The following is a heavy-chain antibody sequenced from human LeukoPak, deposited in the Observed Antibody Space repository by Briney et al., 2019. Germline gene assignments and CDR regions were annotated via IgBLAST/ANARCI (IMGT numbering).Heavy chain of an antibody. Sequence: SETLSLTCTVSGGSISSYYWSWIRQPAGKGLEWIGRIYTSGSTNYNPSLKSRVTISVDASKNQISLKLTSVTATDTAVYYCARERDYGGTFDYWGQGTLVTVSS. CDR2: IYTSGST. D-gene: IGHD4-23*01. CDR1: GGSISSYY. V-gene: IGHV4-4*07. CDR3: ARERDYGGTFDY. J-gene: IGHJ4*02.